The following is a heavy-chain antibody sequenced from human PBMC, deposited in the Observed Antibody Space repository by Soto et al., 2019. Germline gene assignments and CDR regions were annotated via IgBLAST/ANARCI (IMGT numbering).Heavy chain of an antibody. CDR3: AKATTQLVEPCFDH. Sequence: PGGALRLFCVGTGFNFDDCAMHWIRQAPGKGLEWVASISWNSVTKNYADSVKGRFTISRDNARNSLHLQINTLRTDDTALYFCAKATTQLVEPCFDHWGHGILFTVSS. J-gene: IGHJ4*01. D-gene: IGHD2-8*02. V-gene: IGHV3-9*01. CDR2: ISWNSVTK. CDR1: GFNFDDCA.